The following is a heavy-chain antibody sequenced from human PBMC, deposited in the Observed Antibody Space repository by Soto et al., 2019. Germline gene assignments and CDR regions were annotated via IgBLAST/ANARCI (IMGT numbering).Heavy chain of an antibody. CDR3: AKVITIFGVAPFDP. Sequence: PGGSLRLSCAASGFTFSSYGMHWVRQAPGKGLEWVAVISYDGSNKYYADSVKGRFTISRDNSKNTLYLQMNSLRAEDTAVYYCAKVITIFGVAPFDPWGQGTLVTVSS. J-gene: IGHJ5*02. V-gene: IGHV3-30*18. CDR1: GFTFSSYG. D-gene: IGHD3-3*01. CDR2: ISYDGSNK.